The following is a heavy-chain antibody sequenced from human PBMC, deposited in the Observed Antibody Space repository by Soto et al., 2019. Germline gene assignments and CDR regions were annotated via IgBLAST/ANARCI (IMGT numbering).Heavy chain of an antibody. CDR2: IRAGNGYT. CDR3: ASQYCGDFCSADY. Sequence: QVQLVQSGAEVRRSGASVKVSCKASGYTFTTLAIHWVRQAPGQGLEWMGYIRAGNGYTKYSQNFQGRVTITRDTLASTAYMELSSLRSDDTAVYFCASQYCGDFCSADYWCQGTLITVSS. J-gene: IGHJ4*02. V-gene: IGHV1-3*01. D-gene: IGHD2-21*01. CDR1: GYTFTTLA.